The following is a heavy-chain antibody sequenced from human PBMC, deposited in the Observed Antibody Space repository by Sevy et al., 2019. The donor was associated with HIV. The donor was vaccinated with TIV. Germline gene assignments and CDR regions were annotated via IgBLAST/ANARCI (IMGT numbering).Heavy chain of an antibody. CDR1: GGSFSGYF. D-gene: IGHD2-2*01. V-gene: IGHV4-34*01. Sequence: SETLSLTCAVSGGSFSGYFWNWIRQSPGKGLEWIGEINHTGSLKYNPSLKSRVTISVDASKSQLSLHLRSVTAADTAVYYGSRCRQAYVVVVPSTVPFDYWGRGTLVTVSS. CDR3: SRCRQAYVVVVPSTVPFDY. CDR2: INHTGSL. J-gene: IGHJ4*02.